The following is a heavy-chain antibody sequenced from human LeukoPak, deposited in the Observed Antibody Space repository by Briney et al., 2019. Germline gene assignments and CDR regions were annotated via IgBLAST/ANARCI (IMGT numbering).Heavy chain of an antibody. D-gene: IGHD3-3*01. CDR2: IYTSGST. CDR1: GGSISSYY. V-gene: IGHV4-4*07. CDR3: ARDGGPPRSDFWSGYKAGGNYYYYGMDV. Sequence: SETLSLTRTVSGGSISSYYWSWIRQPAGKGLEWIGRIYTSGSTNYNPSLKSRVTMSVDTSKNQFSLKLSSVTAADTAVYYCARDGGPPRSDFWSGYKAGGNYYYYGMDVWGQGTTVTVSS. J-gene: IGHJ6*02.